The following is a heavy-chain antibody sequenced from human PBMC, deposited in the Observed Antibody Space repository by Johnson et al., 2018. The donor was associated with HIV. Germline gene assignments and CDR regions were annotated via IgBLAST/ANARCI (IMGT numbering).Heavy chain of an antibody. J-gene: IGHJ3*02. Sequence: VQLVESGGGLVQPGGSLRLSCAASGFTFSRYWMSWVRQAPGKGLEWVANIKQDGSEQYYVDSVKGRFTISRDNAKNSLYLQMNSLRAEDTAVYYCARDGVVVVPGGWGAFDIWGQGTLVTVSS. CDR3: ARDGVVVVPGGWGAFDI. CDR2: IKQDGSEQ. V-gene: IGHV3-7*01. D-gene: IGHD2-15*01. CDR1: GFTFSRYW.